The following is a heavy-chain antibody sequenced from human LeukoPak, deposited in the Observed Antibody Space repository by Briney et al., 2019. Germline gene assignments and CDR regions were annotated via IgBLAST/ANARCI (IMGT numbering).Heavy chain of an antibody. CDR3: AKVRIAVADYYFDY. D-gene: IGHD6-19*01. Sequence: SQTLSLTCTVSGGSISSYYWRWIRQPPGKGLEWIGYIYYIGSTNYNPSLKRRVTISVDTSKNQFSLKLSSVTAAETAVYNCAKVRIAVADYYFDYWGQGTLVTVSS. V-gene: IGHV4-59*01. CDR1: GGSISSYY. J-gene: IGHJ4*02. CDR2: IYYIGST.